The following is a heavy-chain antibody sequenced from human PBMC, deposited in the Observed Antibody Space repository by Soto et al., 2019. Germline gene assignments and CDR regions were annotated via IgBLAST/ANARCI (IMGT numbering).Heavy chain of an antibody. CDR1: GFTGSSNA. Sequence: EVQLLESGGGLVQPGGSLRLSCAASGFTGSSNAMSWVRQAPGKGLEWVSVISGSGSTYSADSVKGRFTISRDSSKNTVYLQMNSLRAEDTSVYSCAKALRFSFTTGYSMDVWGRGTTVTVSS. D-gene: IGHD4-4*01. CDR2: ISGSGST. CDR3: AKALRFSFTTGYSMDV. V-gene: IGHV3-23*01. J-gene: IGHJ6*03.